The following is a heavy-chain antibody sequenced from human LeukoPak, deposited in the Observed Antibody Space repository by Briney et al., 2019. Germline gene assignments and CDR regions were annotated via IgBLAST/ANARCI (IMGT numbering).Heavy chain of an antibody. CDR3: ARGPRYGDYLINDAFDI. V-gene: IGHV1-69*06. CDR2: IIPIFGTA. J-gene: IGHJ3*02. CDR1: GGTFSSYA. Sequence: GASVKVSCKASGGTFSSYAISWVRQAPGQGLEWMGGIIPIFGTANYAQKFQGRVTITADKSTSTAYMELSSLRSEDTAVYYCARGPRYGDYLINDAFDIWGQGTMVTVSS. D-gene: IGHD4-17*01.